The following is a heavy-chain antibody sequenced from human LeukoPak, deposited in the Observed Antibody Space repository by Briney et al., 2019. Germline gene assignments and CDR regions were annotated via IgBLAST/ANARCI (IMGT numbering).Heavy chain of an antibody. CDR2: ISWNSGSI. CDR1: GFTFDDYA. CDR3: AKEGERTEYFQH. J-gene: IGHJ1*01. Sequence: PGGSLRLSCAASGFTFDDYAMHWVRQAPGKGLEWVSGISWNSGSIGYADSVKGRFAISRDNAKNSLYLQMNSLRAEDTALYYCAKEGERTEYFQHWGQGTLVSVSS. V-gene: IGHV3-9*01.